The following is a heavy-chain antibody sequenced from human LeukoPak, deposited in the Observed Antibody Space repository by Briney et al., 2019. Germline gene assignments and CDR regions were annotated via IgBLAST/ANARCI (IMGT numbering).Heavy chain of an antibody. Sequence: ASVKVSCKASGYTFTGYYMHWVRQAPGQGLEWMGWIDPNSGGTNYAQKFQGRVTMTRDTSISTAYMVLNRLRSDDTAVYYCARAWGVRGHFDYWGQGTLVTVSS. CDR3: ARAWGVRGHFDY. D-gene: IGHD3-10*01. J-gene: IGHJ4*02. V-gene: IGHV1-2*02. CDR1: GYTFTGYY. CDR2: IDPNSGGT.